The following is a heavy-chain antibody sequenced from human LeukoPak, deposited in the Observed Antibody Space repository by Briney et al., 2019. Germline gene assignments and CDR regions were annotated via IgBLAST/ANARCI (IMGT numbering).Heavy chain of an antibody. CDR2: IYYSGST. D-gene: IGHD3-22*01. CDR1: GGSISSYH. J-gene: IGHJ3*02. Sequence: PSETLSLTCTVSGGSISSYHWSWIRQPPGKGLEWIGYIYYSGSTNHNPSLKSRVTISVDTSKNQFFLKLSSVTAADTAVYYCARVQSMIQPPAYAFDIWGQGTMVTVSS. CDR3: ARVQSMIQPPAYAFDI. V-gene: IGHV4-59*01.